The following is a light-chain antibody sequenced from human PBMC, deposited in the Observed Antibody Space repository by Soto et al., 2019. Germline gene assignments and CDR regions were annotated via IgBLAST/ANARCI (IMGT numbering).Light chain of an antibody. CDR3: QQHGT. CDR2: VAS. Sequence: EIVLTQSPGTLSLSPGERATLSCRASQSVSSSYLAWYQQKPGQAPRLLIYVASSRATGIPDRFSGSGSGTDFTLTISRLEPEDFAVYYCQQHGTFGPGTKIDIK. J-gene: IGKJ3*01. CDR1: QSVSSSY. V-gene: IGKV3-20*01.